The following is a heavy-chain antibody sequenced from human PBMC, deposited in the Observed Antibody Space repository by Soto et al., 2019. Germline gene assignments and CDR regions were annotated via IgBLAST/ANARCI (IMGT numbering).Heavy chain of an antibody. CDR1: GGSISSYY. Sequence: SETLSLTCTVSGGSISSYYWSWIRQPPGKGLEWIGYIYYSGSTNYNPSLKSRVTISVDTSKNQFSLKLSSVTAADTAVYYCAMSGGDYAPPWFDPWGQGTLVTVSS. D-gene: IGHD4-17*01. V-gene: IGHV4-59*08. CDR2: IYYSGST. CDR3: AMSGGDYAPPWFDP. J-gene: IGHJ5*02.